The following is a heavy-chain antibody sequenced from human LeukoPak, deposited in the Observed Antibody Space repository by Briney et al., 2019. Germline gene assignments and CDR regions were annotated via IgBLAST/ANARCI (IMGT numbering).Heavy chain of an antibody. J-gene: IGHJ4*02. V-gene: IGHV3-11*01. CDR2: ISSSGSTI. Sequence: GGSLRLSCAASGFTFSDYYMSWIRQAPGKGLEWVSYISSSGSTIYYADSVKGRFTISRDNAKNSLYLQMSSLRAEDTAVYYCARDIYDSSGYVDYWGQGTLVTVSS. CDR3: ARDIYDSSGYVDY. CDR1: GFTFSDYY. D-gene: IGHD3-22*01.